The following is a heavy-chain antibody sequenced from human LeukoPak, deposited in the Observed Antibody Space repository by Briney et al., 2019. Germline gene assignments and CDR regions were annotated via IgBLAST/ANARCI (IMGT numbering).Heavy chain of an antibody. V-gene: IGHV1-2*02. CDR2: INPNSGGT. J-gene: IGHJ3*02. CDR1: GYTFTGYY. D-gene: IGHD3-22*01. Sequence: ASVKVSCKASGYTFTGYYMHWVRQAPGQGLEWMGWINPNSGGTNYAQKFQGRVTMTRDTSISTAYMELSGLRSDDTAVYYCARDRRYYDSSGAFDIWGQGTMVTVSS. CDR3: ARDRRYYDSSGAFDI.